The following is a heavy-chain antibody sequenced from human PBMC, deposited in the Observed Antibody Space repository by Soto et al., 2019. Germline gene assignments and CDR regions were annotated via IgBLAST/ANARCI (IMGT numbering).Heavy chain of an antibody. CDR1: GYIFTSYW. D-gene: IGHD6-13*01. CDR2: VYPCYSDT. Sequence: GESLKISCKGSGYIFTSYWIVWVLQMPGKGLDCMGIVYPCYSDTRCSPCFQGRFTSSAGKSISTAYVPCISLKASDTAMYDCSRTSAAGKKYYGMDVWGQGTTVTGSS. J-gene: IGHJ6*02. CDR3: SRTSAAGKKYYGMDV. V-gene: IGHV5-51*01.